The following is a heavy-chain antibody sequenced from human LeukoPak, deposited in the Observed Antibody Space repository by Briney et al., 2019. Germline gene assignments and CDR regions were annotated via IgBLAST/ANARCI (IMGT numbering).Heavy chain of an antibody. CDR2: ISAYNGNT. V-gene: IGHV1-18*01. J-gene: IGHJ6*03. D-gene: IGHD6-13*01. Sequence: ASVKVSCKASGYTFTSYGISWVRQAPGQGLEWMGWISAYNGNTNYAQKLQGRVTMTTDTSTSTAYMELRSLRSDDTAVYYCARDPGYSRSRYSHYYPTDVSGKGTTVTVSS. CDR1: GYTFTSYG. CDR3: ARDPGYSRSRYSHYYPTDV.